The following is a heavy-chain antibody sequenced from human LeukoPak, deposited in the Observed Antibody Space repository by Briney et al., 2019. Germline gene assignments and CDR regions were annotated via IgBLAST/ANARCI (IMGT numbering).Heavy chain of an antibody. Sequence: SETLSLTCAVYGGSFSGYYWSWIRQPPGKGLEWIGEINHSGSTNYNPSLKSRVTISVDTSKNQFSLKLSSVTAADTAVYYCARGRIQLWLRGTSYFDYWGQGTLVTVSS. CDR2: INHSGST. CDR3: ARGRIQLWLRGTSYFDY. D-gene: IGHD5-18*01. V-gene: IGHV4-34*01. J-gene: IGHJ4*02. CDR1: GGSFSGYY.